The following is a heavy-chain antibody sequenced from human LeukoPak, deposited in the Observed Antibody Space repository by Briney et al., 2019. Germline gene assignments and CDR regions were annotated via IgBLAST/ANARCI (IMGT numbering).Heavy chain of an antibody. Sequence: GGSLRLSCAASGFTFSSYGMHWVRQAPGKGLEWVAFIRYDGSNKYYADSVKGRFTISRDNSKNTLYLQMNSLRAEDTAVYYCARDRSIATFGELLSDAFDIWGQGTMVTVSS. J-gene: IGHJ3*02. D-gene: IGHD3-10*01. CDR2: IRYDGSNK. CDR1: GFTFSSYG. CDR3: ARDRSIATFGELLSDAFDI. V-gene: IGHV3-30*02.